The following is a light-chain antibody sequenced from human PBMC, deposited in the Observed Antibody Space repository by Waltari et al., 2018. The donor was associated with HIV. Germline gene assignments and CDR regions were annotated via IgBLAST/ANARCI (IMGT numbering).Light chain of an antibody. Sequence: QSALTQPPAASASPGQSVTISCTGTSNDLGPYNYVLWSQQHPDKAPSLLIDEVNKRPSGVPGRFSGSKSGNTASLTVSGLQAEDEADYYCSSYAGSGNLLLFGGGTKVTVL. CDR2: EVN. CDR3: SSYAGSGNLLL. V-gene: IGLV2-8*01. J-gene: IGLJ6*01. CDR1: SNDLGPYNY.